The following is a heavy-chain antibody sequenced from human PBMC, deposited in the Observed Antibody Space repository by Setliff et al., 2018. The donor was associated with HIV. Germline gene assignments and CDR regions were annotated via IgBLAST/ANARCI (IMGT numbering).Heavy chain of an antibody. CDR1: GDFSNIQW. D-gene: IGHD1-1*01. J-gene: IGHJ4*02. CDR3: AKQPGGHSFFDH. Sequence: NPSETLSLTCTVSGDFSNIQWWTWMRQSPGLGLQWIGSIHHSGSTYYDPSLKNRVTLSVDTSNNQVSLTLTSVTAADTAVYYCAKQPGGHSFFDHWGQGILVTVSS. CDR2: IHHSGST. V-gene: IGHV4-59*11.